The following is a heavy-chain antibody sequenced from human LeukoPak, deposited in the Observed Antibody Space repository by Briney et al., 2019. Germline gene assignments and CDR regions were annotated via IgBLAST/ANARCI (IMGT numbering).Heavy chain of an antibody. Sequence: SETLSLTCAVSGASINGREWWTWVRQPPGKGLEWIGEIYHTGSANYNPSLKSRVAISLDISKNQFSLKLSSVTDADTAVYFCARDSKSVNNWFFDSWGQGTRVTVSS. CDR1: GASINGREW. D-gene: IGHD1-20*01. V-gene: IGHV4-4*02. CDR3: ARDSKSVNNWFFDS. CDR2: IYHTGSA. J-gene: IGHJ4*02.